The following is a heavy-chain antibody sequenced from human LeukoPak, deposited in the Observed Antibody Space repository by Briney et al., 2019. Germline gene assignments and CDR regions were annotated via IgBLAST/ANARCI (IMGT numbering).Heavy chain of an antibody. CDR1: GYTFTGYY. V-gene: IGHV1-2*02. D-gene: IGHD5-18*01. CDR2: INPNSGGT. J-gene: IGHJ4*02. CDR3: ARDRYSYDLGGHDY. Sequence: ASVEVSCKASGYTFTGYYMHWVRQAPGQGLEWMGWINPNSGGTNYAQKFQGRVTMTRDTSISTAYMELSRLRSDDTAVYYCARDRYSYDLGGHDYWGQGTLVTVSS.